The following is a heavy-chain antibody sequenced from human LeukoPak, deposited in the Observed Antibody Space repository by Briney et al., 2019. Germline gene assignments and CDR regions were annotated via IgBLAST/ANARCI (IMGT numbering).Heavy chain of an antibody. V-gene: IGHV1-3*03. J-gene: IGHJ6*03. D-gene: IGHD2-15*01. CDR1: GYTFTSYP. CDR2: INAGNGHT. CDR3: ARDVGYCSGGSCSEYYYYMDV. Sequence: ASVKVSCKASGYTFTSYPMHWVRQAPGQRLEWMGRINAGNGHTKYSQEFQGRVTITRDTSASTAYMELSSLRSEDMAVYYCARDVGYCSGGSCSEYYYYMDVWGKGTTVTVSS.